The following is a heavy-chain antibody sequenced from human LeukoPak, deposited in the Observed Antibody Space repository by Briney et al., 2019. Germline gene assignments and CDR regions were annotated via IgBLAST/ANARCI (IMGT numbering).Heavy chain of an antibody. CDR1: GFTFSNAW. V-gene: IGHV3-15*01. CDR3: ARDGELLWFGD. D-gene: IGHD3-10*01. Sequence: GGSLRLSCAASGFTFSNAWMSWVRQAPGKGLEWVGRIKSKTDGGTTDYAAPVKGRFTISRDDSKNTLYLQMNSLRAEDTAVYYCARDGELLWFGDWGQGTLVTASS. CDR2: IKSKTDGGTT. J-gene: IGHJ4*02.